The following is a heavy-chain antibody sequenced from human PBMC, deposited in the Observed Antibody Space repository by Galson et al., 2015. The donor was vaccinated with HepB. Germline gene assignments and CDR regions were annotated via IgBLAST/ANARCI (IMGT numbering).Heavy chain of an antibody. J-gene: IGHJ4*02. D-gene: IGHD3/OR15-3a*01. V-gene: IGHV3-11*05. Sequence: SLRLSCAASGFSFSDYYMSWIRQAPGKGLERISCISHSNDDTEYVESVKGRFTISRDNAKKTIYLQMNSLKVDDTAVYYCARGTGRDYWGQGTLVIVSS. CDR1: GFSFSDYY. CDR2: ISHSNDDT. CDR3: ARGTGRDY.